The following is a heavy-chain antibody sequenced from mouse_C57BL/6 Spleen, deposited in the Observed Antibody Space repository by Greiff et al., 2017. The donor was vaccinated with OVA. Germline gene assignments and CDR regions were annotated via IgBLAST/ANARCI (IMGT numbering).Heavy chain of an antibody. V-gene: IGHV1-84*01. CDR2: IYPGSGNT. CDR1: GYTFTDYY. CDR3: ARGPERGGYYYAMDY. Sequence: VQVVESGPELVKPGASVKISCKASGYTFTDYYINWVKQRPGQGLEWIGWIYPGSGNTKYNEKFKGKATLTVDTSSSTAYMQLSSLTSEDSAVYFCARGPERGGYYYAMDYWGQGTSVTVSS. J-gene: IGHJ4*01.